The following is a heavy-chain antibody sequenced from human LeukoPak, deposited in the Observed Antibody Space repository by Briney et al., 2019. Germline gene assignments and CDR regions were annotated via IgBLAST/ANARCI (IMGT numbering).Heavy chain of an antibody. Sequence: SETLSLTCTVSGVSITSSSYNWGWIRQPPGKGLEWIGSIYYSGNTYYNPSLKSRVTISVDTSKNQFSLKLNSVTAADTAVNYCSSHSRAGHYYFYYMVVWGKGTTVTVSS. CDR2: IYYSGNT. CDR1: GVSITSSSYN. V-gene: IGHV4-39*01. J-gene: IGHJ6*03. D-gene: IGHD6-13*01. CDR3: SSHSRAGHYYFYYMVV.